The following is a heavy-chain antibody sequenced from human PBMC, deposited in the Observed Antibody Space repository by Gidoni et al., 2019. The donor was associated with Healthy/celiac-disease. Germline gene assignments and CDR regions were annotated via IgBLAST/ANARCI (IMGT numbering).Heavy chain of an antibody. D-gene: IGHD2-2*01. J-gene: IGHJ6*02. Sequence: QVQLVQSGAEVKKPGSSVKVSCKASGGTLSSYAISWVRQAPGQGLEWMGGIIPSFGTANDAQKFQGRVTITADESTSTAYMELSSLRSEDTAVYYCARDRYCSSTSCQAAPYYYGMDVWGQGTTVTVSS. CDR1: GGTLSSYA. V-gene: IGHV1-69*01. CDR2: IIPSFGTA. CDR3: ARDRYCSSTSCQAAPYYYGMDV.